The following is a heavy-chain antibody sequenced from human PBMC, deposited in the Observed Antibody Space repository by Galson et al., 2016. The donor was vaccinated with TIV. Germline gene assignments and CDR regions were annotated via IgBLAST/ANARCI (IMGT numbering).Heavy chain of an antibody. J-gene: IGHJ6*02. CDR2: ISTSGYVK. CDR3: AGGRRLALDNVYYCGMDV. CDR1: GFTFSEYS. D-gene: IGHD1-14*01. Sequence: SLRLSCAASGFTFSEYSFNWVRQAPGKGLEWVAYISTSGYVKYYADSVKGRFTSFRDNAQNSLYLQMNSLCDEDSGVYYCAGGRRLALDNVYYCGMDVWGQGATFTVSS. V-gene: IGHV3-48*02.